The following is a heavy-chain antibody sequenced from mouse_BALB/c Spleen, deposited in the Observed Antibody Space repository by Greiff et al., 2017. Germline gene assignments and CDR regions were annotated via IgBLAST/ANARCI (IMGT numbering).Heavy chain of an antibody. Sequence: VHLVESGPGLVAPSQSLSITCTVSGFSLTRYGVHWVRQPPGKGLEWLGEIWAGGSTNYNSALMSRLSISKENSKSQVFLKMNSLQTDDTAMYYCARDRADDYYAMDYWGQGTSVTVSS. J-gene: IGHJ4*01. D-gene: IGHD3-1*01. V-gene: IGHV2-9*02. CDR3: ARDRADDYYAMDY. CDR1: GFSLTRYG. CDR2: IWAGGST.